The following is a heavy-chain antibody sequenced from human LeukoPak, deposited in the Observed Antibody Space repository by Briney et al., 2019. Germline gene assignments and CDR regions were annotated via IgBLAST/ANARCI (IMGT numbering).Heavy chain of an antibody. CDR3: ARVTVAAAAGGFDY. Sequence: SETLSLTRTVSGGSISSYYWSWIRQPPGKGLEWIGYIFYSGSTNYNPSLKSRVTISVDTSKNQFSLKLSSVTAADTAVYYCARVTVAAAAGGFDYWGQGTLVTVSS. D-gene: IGHD6-13*01. CDR2: IFYSGST. J-gene: IGHJ4*02. V-gene: IGHV4-59*01. CDR1: GGSISSYY.